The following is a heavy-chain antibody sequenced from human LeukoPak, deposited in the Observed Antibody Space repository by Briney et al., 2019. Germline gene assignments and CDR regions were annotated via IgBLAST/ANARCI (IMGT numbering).Heavy chain of an antibody. Sequence: GGSLRLSCAASGFTFSAYDMNWVRQAPGKGLEWVSVIYSGGSTYYADSVKGRFTISRDNSENTLYLQMNSLRAEDTAVYYCARMYYDILTGYFGYWGQGTLVTVSS. J-gene: IGHJ4*02. V-gene: IGHV3-66*01. CDR3: ARMYYDILTGYFGY. CDR2: IYSGGST. D-gene: IGHD3-9*01. CDR1: GFTFSAYD.